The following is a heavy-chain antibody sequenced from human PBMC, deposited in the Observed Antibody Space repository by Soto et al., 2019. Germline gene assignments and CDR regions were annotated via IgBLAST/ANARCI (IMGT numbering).Heavy chain of an antibody. CDR2: ISGSGGST. CDR1: GFTFSSYA. Sequence: GGSLRLSCAASGFTFSSYAMSWVRQAPGKGLEWFSAISGSGGSTYYADSVKGRFTISRDNSKNTLYLQMNSLRAEDTAVYYCEKELRDFWSGYYYYYGMDVWGQGTTVTVS. V-gene: IGHV3-23*01. J-gene: IGHJ6*02. CDR3: EKELRDFWSGYYYYYGMDV. D-gene: IGHD3-3*01.